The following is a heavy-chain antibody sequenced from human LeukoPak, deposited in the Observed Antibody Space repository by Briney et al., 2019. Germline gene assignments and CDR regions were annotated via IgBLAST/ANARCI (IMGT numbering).Heavy chain of an antibody. CDR3: ARDSRRSPLMTTAKGAVDY. CDR2: ISAYNGNT. V-gene: IGHV1-18*01. Sequence: ASVKVSCKASGYTFTSYGISWVRQAPGQGLEWMGWISAYNGNTNYAQKLQGRVTMTTDTSTSTAYMELRSLGSDDTAVYYCARDSRRSPLMTTAKGAVDYWGQGTLVTVSS. J-gene: IGHJ4*02. D-gene: IGHD4-11*01. CDR1: GYTFTSYG.